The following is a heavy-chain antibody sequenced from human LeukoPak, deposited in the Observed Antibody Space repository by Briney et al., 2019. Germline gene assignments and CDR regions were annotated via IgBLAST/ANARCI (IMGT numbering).Heavy chain of an antibody. D-gene: IGHD2-8*01. Sequence: SQTLSLTCAVYGLSFSGYYWSWIRQPPGKGLEWIGEINHSGGTKYNPSLKSRVTISIDTPENQFSLKLSSVTAADTAVYYCARIRCGHTNGICYNYWGQGTLVTVSS. CDR3: ARIRCGHTNGICYNY. CDR1: GLSFSGYY. V-gene: IGHV4-34*01. J-gene: IGHJ4*02. CDR2: INHSGGT.